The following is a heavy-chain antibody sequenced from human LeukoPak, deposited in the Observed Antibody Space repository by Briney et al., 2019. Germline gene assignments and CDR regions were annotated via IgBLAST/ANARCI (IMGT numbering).Heavy chain of an antibody. Sequence: PSETLSLTCSVSGGSISGYYWSWIRQPPGQGLEWIGYIYYSGSTNYNPSLKSRVTISVGRSKNQFSLKLSSVTAADTAVYYCARGSSGYYGYWGQGTLVTVSS. V-gene: IGHV4-59*12. CDR3: ARGSSGYYGY. D-gene: IGHD3-22*01. CDR2: IYYSGST. J-gene: IGHJ4*02. CDR1: GGSISGYY.